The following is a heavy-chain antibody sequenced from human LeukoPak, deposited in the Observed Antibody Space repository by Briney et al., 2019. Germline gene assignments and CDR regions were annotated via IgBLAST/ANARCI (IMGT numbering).Heavy chain of an antibody. CDR2: ITGSGGST. Sequence: GSLRLSCAASGFTFSSYAMSWVRQAPGKGLEWVSAITGSGGSTYYADSVKGRFTISRDNSKNTLYLQMNSLRAEDTAVYYCAKDTASSWWYFDLWGRGTLVTVSS. V-gene: IGHV3-23*01. CDR3: AKDTASSWWYFDL. D-gene: IGHD5-18*01. CDR1: GFTFSSYA. J-gene: IGHJ2*01.